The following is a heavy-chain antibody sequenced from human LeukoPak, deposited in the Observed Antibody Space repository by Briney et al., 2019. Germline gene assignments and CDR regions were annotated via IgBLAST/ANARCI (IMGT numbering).Heavy chain of an antibody. CDR1: GFTFSSYA. J-gene: IGHJ4*02. CDR3: AKDRYSYAFEYSDS. D-gene: IGHD5-18*01. V-gene: IGHV3-30*04. CDR2: ISNDGSKK. Sequence: AGGSLRLSCAASGFTFSSYAIHWVRQAPGKGLDWVAVISNDGSKKYYADSVKGRFTISRDNSKNTLSLQVSSLRTEDTAVYYCAKDRYSYAFEYSDSWGQGTLVTVSS.